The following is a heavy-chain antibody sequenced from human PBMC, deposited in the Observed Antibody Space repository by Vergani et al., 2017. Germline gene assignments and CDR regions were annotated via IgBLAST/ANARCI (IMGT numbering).Heavy chain of an antibody. J-gene: IGHJ6*02. CDR2: VDPEDGET. V-gene: IGHV1-69-2*01. D-gene: IGHD4-17*01. CDR1: GYTFTDHY. CDR3: ATPQTVTTGGMEV. Sequence: DVQLVQSGAEVKKPGSTMKISCTVSGYTFTDHYMHWVKQAPGKGLEWMGLVDPEDGETIYAEKFKGRVTIAADTSIDTDHLELGSLRSEDTAIYYCATPQTVTTGGMEVWGQGTTVIVSS.